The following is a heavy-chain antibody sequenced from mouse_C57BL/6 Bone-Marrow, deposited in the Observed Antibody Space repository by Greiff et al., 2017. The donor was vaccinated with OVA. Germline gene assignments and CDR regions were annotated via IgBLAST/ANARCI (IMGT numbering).Heavy chain of an antibody. V-gene: IGHV1-81*01. Sequence: QVQLQQSGAELVRPGASVKLSCKASGYTFTSYGISWVKQRPGQGLEWIGKINPRSGNTYYNEKFKGKATLTADKSSSTAYMELRSLTSEDSAVYFCAYCGSYVGFAYWGQGTLVTVSA. CDR2: INPRSGNT. CDR3: AYCGSYVGFAY. J-gene: IGHJ3*01. D-gene: IGHD1-1*02. CDR1: GYTFTSYG.